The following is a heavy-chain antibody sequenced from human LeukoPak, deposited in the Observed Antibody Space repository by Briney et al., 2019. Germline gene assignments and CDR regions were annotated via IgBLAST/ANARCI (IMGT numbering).Heavy chain of an antibody. V-gene: IGHV1-2*02. Sequence: ASVKVSCKASGYTVTAYHVHWVRQAPGQGLEWMGWFNPNSGATNYAQKFQGRVTVTRDTSISTDYMELSRLRSDDTAVYYCARESGTYFKSRYYFDFWGQGTLVTVSS. CDR1: GYTVTAYH. J-gene: IGHJ4*02. CDR2: FNPNSGAT. CDR3: ARESGTYFKSRYYFDF. D-gene: IGHD1-26*01.